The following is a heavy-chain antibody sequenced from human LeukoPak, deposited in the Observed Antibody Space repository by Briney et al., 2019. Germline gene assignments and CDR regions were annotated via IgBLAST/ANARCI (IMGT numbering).Heavy chain of an antibody. CDR1: GYTFTSYD. CDR3: ATETGIAAAVLDY. Sequence: GASVKVSCKASGYTFTSYDINWVRQAAGQGLEWMGWMNPNSGNTGYAQKFQGRVTMTRNTSISTAYMELSSLRSEDTAVYYCATETGIAAAVLDYWGQGTLVNVSS. CDR2: MNPNSGNT. V-gene: IGHV1-8*01. D-gene: IGHD6-13*01. J-gene: IGHJ4*02.